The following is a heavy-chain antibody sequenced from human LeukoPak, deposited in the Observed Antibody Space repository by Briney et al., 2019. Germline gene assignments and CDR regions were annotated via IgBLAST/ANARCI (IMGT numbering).Heavy chain of an antibody. V-gene: IGHV3-64*01. D-gene: IGHD3/OR15-3a*01. CDR2: ISSNGGST. J-gene: IGHJ4*02. CDR1: GFTFSSYA. CDR3: ARRTSRTFDY. Sequence: GGSLRLSCAASGFTFSSYAMHRVRQAPGKGLEYVSAISSNGGSTYYANSVKGRFTISRDNSKNTLYLQMGSLRAEDMAVYYCARRTSRTFDYWGQGTLVTVSS.